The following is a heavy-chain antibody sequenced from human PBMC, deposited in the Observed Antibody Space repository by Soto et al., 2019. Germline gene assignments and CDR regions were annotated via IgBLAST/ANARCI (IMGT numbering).Heavy chain of an antibody. V-gene: IGHV1-18*01. CDR1: GYTFTSYG. CDR2: ISAYNGNT. CDR3: ARDGDCSGGSCYSPYYYYGMDV. Sequence: ASVKVSCKASGYTFTSYGISCVRQAPGQGLGWMGWISAYNGNTNYAQKLQGRVTMTTDTSTSTAYRELRSLRSDDTAVYYCARDGDCSGGSCYSPYYYYGMDVWGQGTTVTVSS. J-gene: IGHJ6*02. D-gene: IGHD2-15*01.